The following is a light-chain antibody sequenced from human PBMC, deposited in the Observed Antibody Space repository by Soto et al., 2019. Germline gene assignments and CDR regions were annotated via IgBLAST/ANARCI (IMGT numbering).Light chain of an antibody. V-gene: IGKV3-20*01. J-gene: IGKJ1*01. CDR3: QQYGNSPQT. Sequence: EIVLTQSPGTLSLSPGERATLSCRASQSVSNNFLAWYQHRPGQAPRLLIYGPSTRATGIPDRFSGSGSGTDFTLTISRLEPEDFAVYYCQQYGNSPQTFGQGTKVEIK. CDR2: GPS. CDR1: QSVSNNF.